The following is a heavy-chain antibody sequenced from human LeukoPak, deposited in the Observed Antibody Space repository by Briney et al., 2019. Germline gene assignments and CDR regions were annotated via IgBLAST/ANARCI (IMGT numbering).Heavy chain of an antibody. D-gene: IGHD3-3*01. V-gene: IGHV4-34*01. CDR1: GGSFSGYY. Sequence: SETLSLTCAVYGGSFSGYYWSWIRQPPGKGLEWIGEINHSGSTNYNPSLKSRVTISVDTSKNQFSLKLSSVTAADTAVYYCARVFRAWAYYDFWSGYGELDPWGQGTLVTVSS. CDR3: ARVFRAWAYYDFWSGYGELDP. J-gene: IGHJ5*02. CDR2: INHSGST.